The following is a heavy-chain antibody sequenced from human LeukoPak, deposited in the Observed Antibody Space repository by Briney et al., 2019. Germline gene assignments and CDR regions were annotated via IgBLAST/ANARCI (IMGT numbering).Heavy chain of an antibody. CDR2: MNPNSGRT. CDR1: GYTLTTYD. CDR3: ARGEEFVVVPACLDY. V-gene: IGHV1-8*01. Sequence: ASVKVSCKASGYTLTTYDINWVRQAPGQGLEWMGWMNPNSGRTGYALKFQDRISITRNTSISTAYMELSSLESEDTAVYYCARGEEFVVVPACLDYWGQGTLVTVSS. J-gene: IGHJ4*02. D-gene: IGHD2-2*01.